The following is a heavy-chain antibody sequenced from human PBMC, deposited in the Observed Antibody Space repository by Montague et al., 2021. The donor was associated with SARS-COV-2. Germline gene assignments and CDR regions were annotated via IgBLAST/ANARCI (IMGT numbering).Heavy chain of an antibody. CDR2: FSYSDST. CDR3: ARHMGHVPVSVTGANWFDP. Sequence: SETLSLTCSVSGASISTSTDHWAWIRQSPGKGLEWVGSFSYSDSTHYNPSLRSRVTISVDSSKNQFSLKLNSVTAADTAIYYRARHMGHVPVSVTGANWFDPWGQGTLVTVSS. V-gene: IGHV4-39*01. J-gene: IGHJ5*02. CDR1: GASISTSTDH. D-gene: IGHD5/OR15-5a*01.